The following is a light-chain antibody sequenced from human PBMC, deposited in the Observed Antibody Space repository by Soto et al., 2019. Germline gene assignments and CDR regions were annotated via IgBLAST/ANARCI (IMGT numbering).Light chain of an antibody. CDR1: SSNIGAGYD. J-gene: IGLJ1*01. Sequence: QSVLTQPPSVSGAPGPRVTISCTGSSSNIGAGYDVHWYQQLPGTAPKLLIYGNSNRPSGVPDRFSGSKSGTSASLAITGLQAEDGADYYCQSYDSSLSGSRVFGTGTKVTVL. CDR2: GNS. CDR3: QSYDSSLSGSRV. V-gene: IGLV1-40*01.